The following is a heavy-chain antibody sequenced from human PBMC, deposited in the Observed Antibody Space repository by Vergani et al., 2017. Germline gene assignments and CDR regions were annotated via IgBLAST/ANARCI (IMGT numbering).Heavy chain of an antibody. CDR3: AHRPLPWALNY. V-gene: IGHV2-5*08. CDR2: IDWDDDK. D-gene: IGHD7-27*01. J-gene: IGHJ4*02. CDR1: GFSLSTSGMR. Sequence: QVTLKESGPALVKPTQTLTLTCTFSGFSLSTSGMRVSWIRQPPGKALEWLARIDWDDDKRYSPSLKSRLTITKDTSKNQVVLTMTNMDPVDTATYYCAHRPLPWALNYWGQGTLVTVSS.